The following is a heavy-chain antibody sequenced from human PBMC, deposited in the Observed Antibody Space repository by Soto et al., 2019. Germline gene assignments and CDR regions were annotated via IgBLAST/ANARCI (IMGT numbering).Heavy chain of an antibody. D-gene: IGHD6-6*01. CDR2: IDPSDSYT. Sequence: PGESLKISCKGSGYSFTSYWISWVRQMPGKGLEWMGRIDPSDSYTNYSPSFQGHVTISADKSISTAYLQWSGLKASDTAMYYCARSRIAARAGYYYYYGMDVWGQGTTVTV. CDR3: ARSRIAARAGYYYYYGMDV. J-gene: IGHJ6*02. V-gene: IGHV5-10-1*01. CDR1: GYSFTSYW.